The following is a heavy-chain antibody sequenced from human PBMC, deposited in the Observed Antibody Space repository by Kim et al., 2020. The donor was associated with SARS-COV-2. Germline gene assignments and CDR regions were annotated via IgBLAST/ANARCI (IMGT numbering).Heavy chain of an antibody. Sequence: GGSLRLSCAASGFSFSTYWMHWVRQAPGKGLVWVSRIKKDGSITTYADSVKGRFTISRDNAKNTLYLQMNSLRADDTAVYYCASYDFWNGFAGSWGQGTLVTVSS. CDR1: GFSFSTYW. CDR3: ASYDFWNGFAGS. J-gene: IGHJ5*02. V-gene: IGHV3-74*01. CDR2: IKKDGSIT. D-gene: IGHD3-3*01.